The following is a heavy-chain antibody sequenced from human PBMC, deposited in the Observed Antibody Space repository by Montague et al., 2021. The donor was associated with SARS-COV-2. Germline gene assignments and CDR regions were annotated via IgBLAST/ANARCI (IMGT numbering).Heavy chain of an antibody. CDR2: FYYSGNT. CDR3: ARGPKLYGELADY. D-gene: IGHD4-17*01. V-gene: IGHV4-39*01. CDR1: GGSVRSSNDC. Sequence: SETLSLTCTVSGGSVRSSNDCWGWIRQPPGKGLEWIANFYYSGNTYYNPSLKSRVTISVDTSDNQFSLKLSSVTDADTAVYYCARGPKLYGELADYWGQGTLVTVSS. J-gene: IGHJ4*02.